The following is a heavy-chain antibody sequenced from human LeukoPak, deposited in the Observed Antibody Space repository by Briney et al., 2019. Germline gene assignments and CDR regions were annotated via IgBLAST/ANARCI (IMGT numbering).Heavy chain of an antibody. CDR2: IDVAGGT. V-gene: IGHV3-13*04. CDR3: AKGRQQWWTFDALDI. D-gene: IGHD5-18*01. Sequence: GGSLRLSCAASGFMFNSCDIHWVRQATGKGLEWVSAIDVAGGTYYAGSVKGRFTISRENAKNSLYLQMDSLRAGDTAVYYCAKGRQQWWTFDALDIWGQGTMVTVSS. J-gene: IGHJ3*02. CDR1: GFMFNSCD.